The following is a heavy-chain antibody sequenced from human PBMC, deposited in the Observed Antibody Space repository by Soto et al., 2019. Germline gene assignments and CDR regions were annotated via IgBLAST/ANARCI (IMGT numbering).Heavy chain of an antibody. V-gene: IGHV3-30*18. J-gene: IGHJ6*02. CDR2: ISYDGSNK. D-gene: IGHD3-3*01. Sequence: GGSLRLSCAASGFTFSSYGMHWVRQAPGKGLEWVAVISYDGSNKYYADSVKGRFTISRDNSKNTLYLQMNSLGAEDTAVYYCAKSKPHVLRFLEWLPYYYYYGMDVWGQGTTVTVSS. CDR1: GFTFSSYG. CDR3: AKSKPHVLRFLEWLPYYYYYGMDV.